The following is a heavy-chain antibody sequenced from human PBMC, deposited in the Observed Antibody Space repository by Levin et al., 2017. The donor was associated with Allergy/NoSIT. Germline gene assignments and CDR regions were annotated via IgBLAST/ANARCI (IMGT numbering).Heavy chain of an antibody. CDR3: ARVTHFPDYDSSGYYPGSNLFFDY. CDR1: GYTFTSYG. Sequence: GESLKISCKASGYTFTSYGISWVRQAPGQGLEWMGWISAYNGNTNYAQKLQGRVTMTTDTSTSTAYMELRSLRSDDTAVYYCARVTHFPDYDSSGYYPGSNLFFDYWGQGTLVTVSS. CDR2: ISAYNGNT. V-gene: IGHV1-18*01. J-gene: IGHJ4*02. D-gene: IGHD3-22*01.